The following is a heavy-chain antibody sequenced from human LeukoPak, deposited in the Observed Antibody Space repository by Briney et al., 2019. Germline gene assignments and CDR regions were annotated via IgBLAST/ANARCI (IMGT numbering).Heavy chain of an antibody. CDR2: TRNTTKSYTT. D-gene: IGHD2-2*01. Sequence: GGSLRLSCAASGFTFSDLYMDWVRQAPGNGLEWVGRTRNTTKSYTTEYAASVKDRFSISRDDSKNSLYLQMNSLKTEDTAVYYCARVVVLLGHYVLDVWGQGTTVTVSS. CDR3: ARVVVLLGHYVLDV. V-gene: IGHV3-72*01. CDR1: GFTFSDLY. J-gene: IGHJ6*02.